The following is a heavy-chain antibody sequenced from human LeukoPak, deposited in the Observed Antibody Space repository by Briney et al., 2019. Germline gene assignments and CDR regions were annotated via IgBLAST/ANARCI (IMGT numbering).Heavy chain of an antibody. CDR2: IHYSGST. Sequence: SETLSLTCTVSGGSISSSSYYWGWIRPPPGKGLEWIGSIHYSGSTYYNPSLKSRVTISVYTSKNQFSLRLSSVTAADTAVYYCARRGRYYSGGSCYSGWFDPWGQGTLVTVSS. CDR3: ARRGRYYSGGSCYSGWFDP. J-gene: IGHJ5*02. V-gene: IGHV4-39*01. D-gene: IGHD2-15*01. CDR1: GGSISSSSYY.